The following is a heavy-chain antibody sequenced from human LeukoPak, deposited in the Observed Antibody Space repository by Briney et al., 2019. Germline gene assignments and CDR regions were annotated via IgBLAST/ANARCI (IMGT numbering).Heavy chain of an antibody. CDR2: ISGSGGST. Sequence: GGSLRLSCAASGFTFSSYAMSWVRQAPGKGLEWVSAISGSGGSTYYADSVKGRFTISRDNAKNSLYLQMNSLRAEDTAVYYCARDYYDSSGYDYYYGMDVWGQGTTVTVSS. D-gene: IGHD3-22*01. V-gene: IGHV3-23*01. J-gene: IGHJ6*02. CDR3: ARDYYDSSGYDYYYGMDV. CDR1: GFTFSSYA.